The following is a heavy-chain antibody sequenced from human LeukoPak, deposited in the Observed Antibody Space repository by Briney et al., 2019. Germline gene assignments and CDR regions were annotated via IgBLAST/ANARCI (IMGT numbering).Heavy chain of an antibody. CDR1: GYTFTSYD. Sequence: ASVKVSCKASGYTFTSYDINWVRQATGQGLEWMGWMNPNSGNTGYTQKFHGRVTMTRNTSISTAYMELSSLRSEDTAVYYCARVMLRRKNWFDPWGQGTLVTVSS. V-gene: IGHV1-8*01. J-gene: IGHJ5*02. D-gene: IGHD3-16*01. CDR3: ARVMLRRKNWFDP. CDR2: MNPNSGNT.